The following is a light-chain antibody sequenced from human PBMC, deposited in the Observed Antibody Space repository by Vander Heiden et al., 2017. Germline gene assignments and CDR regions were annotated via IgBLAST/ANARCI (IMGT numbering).Light chain of an antibody. CDR2: GNN. CDR3: QSYDSGPYV. Sequence: QSVLTQPPSVSGAPGQRVTISCTGSSSNIGAGYDVYWYQQLPGTAPKLLIYGNNNRPAGGPDRFSGSKSGTSASLAITGLQAEDEADYYCQSYDSGPYVFGTGTRVTVL. CDR1: SSNIGAGYD. J-gene: IGLJ1*01. V-gene: IGLV1-40*01.